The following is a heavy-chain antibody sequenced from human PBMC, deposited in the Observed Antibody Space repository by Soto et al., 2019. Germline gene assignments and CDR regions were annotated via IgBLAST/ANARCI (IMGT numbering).Heavy chain of an antibody. CDR3: AREVVVVAAPGYFDY. CDR1: GGSISSGGYY. Sequence: SETLSLTCTVSGGSISSGGYYWSWIRRHPGKGLEWIGYIYYSGSTYYNPSLKSRVTISVDTSKNQFSLKLSSVTAADTAVYYCAREVVVVAAPGYFDYWGQGTLVTVSS. J-gene: IGHJ4*02. V-gene: IGHV4-31*03. D-gene: IGHD2-15*01. CDR2: IYYSGST.